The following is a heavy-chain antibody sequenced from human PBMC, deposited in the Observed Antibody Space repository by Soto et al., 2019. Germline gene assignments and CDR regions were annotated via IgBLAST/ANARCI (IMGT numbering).Heavy chain of an antibody. CDR2: IWYDGSNK. CDR1: GFTFSSYG. Sequence: QVQLVESGGGVVQPGRSLRLSCAASGFTFSSYGMHWVRQAPGKGLEWVAVIWYDGSNKYYADSVKGRFTISRDNSKNTLYLQMNSLRAEDTAVYYCARDLGSSTRCRFDYWGQGTLVTVSS. CDR3: ARDLGSSTRCRFDY. D-gene: IGHD6-13*01. V-gene: IGHV3-33*01. J-gene: IGHJ4*02.